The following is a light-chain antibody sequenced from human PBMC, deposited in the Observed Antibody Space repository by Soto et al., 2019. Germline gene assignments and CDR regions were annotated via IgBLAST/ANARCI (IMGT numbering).Light chain of an antibody. CDR3: MQGTHWPYT. CDR2: HVS. J-gene: IGKJ2*01. V-gene: IGKV2-30*02. Sequence: DVVMTQSPLSLPVTLGQPASISCRSSQGLLHSNGDTFLSWFQQRPGQSPRRLIYHVSNRDSGVPDRFSGSGSGTDFTLTISRVEAEDVGIYYCMQGTHWPYTFGQGTKLEI. CDR1: QGLLHSNGDTF.